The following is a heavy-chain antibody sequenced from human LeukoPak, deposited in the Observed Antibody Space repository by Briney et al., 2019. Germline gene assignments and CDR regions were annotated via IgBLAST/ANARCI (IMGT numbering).Heavy chain of an antibody. Sequence: ASVKVSCKASGYTFTGYYMHWVRQAPGQGLEWMGWINPNSGGTNYAQEFQGRVTMTRDTSISTAYMELSRLRSDDTAVYYCARVRDILTGPRFDYWGQGTLVTVSS. D-gene: IGHD3-9*01. CDR1: GYTFTGYY. J-gene: IGHJ4*02. CDR3: ARVRDILTGPRFDY. CDR2: INPNSGGT. V-gene: IGHV1-2*02.